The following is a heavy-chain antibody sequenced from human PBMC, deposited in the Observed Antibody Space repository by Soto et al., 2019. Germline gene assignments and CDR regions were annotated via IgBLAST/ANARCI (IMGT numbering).Heavy chain of an antibody. CDR1: GGTFSKYA. J-gene: IGHJ4*02. D-gene: IGHD6-19*01. CDR3: ARRVGYSSGWRGSYFDY. Sequence: QVQLVQSGAEVKKPGSSVKVSCKASGGTFSKYAISWVRQAPGQGLEWMGGIIPIFGTANYAQKFQGRVTIPADDPTTTASLELSSLRSEDTAVSYCARRVGYSSGWRGSYFDYWGQGTLVTVSS. CDR2: IIPIFGTA. V-gene: IGHV1-69*01.